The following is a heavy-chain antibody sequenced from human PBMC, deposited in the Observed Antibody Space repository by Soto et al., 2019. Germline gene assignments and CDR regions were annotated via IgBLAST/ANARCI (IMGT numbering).Heavy chain of an antibody. CDR1: GGSISSYY. CDR2: IYYSGST. Sequence: SETLSLTCTVSGGSISSYYWSWIRQPPGKGLEWIGYIYYSGSTNYNPSLKSRVTISVDTSKNQCSLKLSSVTAADTAVYYCARDPGSGYYDSSGNSYYYGMDVWGQGTTVTVSS. D-gene: IGHD3-22*01. V-gene: IGHV4-59*01. CDR3: ARDPGSGYYDSSGNSYYYGMDV. J-gene: IGHJ6*02.